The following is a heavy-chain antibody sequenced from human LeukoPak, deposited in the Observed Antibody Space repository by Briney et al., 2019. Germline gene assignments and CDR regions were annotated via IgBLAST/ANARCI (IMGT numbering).Heavy chain of an antibody. CDR1: GYNFNSYY. V-gene: IGHV1-46*02. CDR3: AREDVVLVDAVRYYYYGMDV. J-gene: IGHJ6*02. D-gene: IGHD2-8*01. CDR2: INPSGGST. Sequence: ASVKVSCKASGYNFNSYYMHWVRQAPGQGLEWMGIINPSGGSTSYAQKFQDRVTMTRDTSTSTVYMELSSLKSEDTAVYYCAREDVVLVDAVRYYYYGMDVWGQGTTVTVSS.